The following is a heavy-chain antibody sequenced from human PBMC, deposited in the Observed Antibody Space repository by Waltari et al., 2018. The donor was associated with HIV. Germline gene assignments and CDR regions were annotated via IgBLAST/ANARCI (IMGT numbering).Heavy chain of an antibody. CDR2: ISDVGTYR. CDR3: ARDIGDGNLDGLDL. J-gene: IGHJ3*01. Sequence: EVQLVESGGGLVKPGGSLGLTCVGPGSTLSDHSMHWVRQAPGKGLEWVSAISDVGTYRMYSDSVRGRFTISRDNSRNSLFLQMNSLTAADTAMYYCARDIGDGNLDGLDLWGQGTTVTVSS. V-gene: IGHV3-21*01. CDR1: GSTLSDHS. D-gene: IGHD3-16*01.